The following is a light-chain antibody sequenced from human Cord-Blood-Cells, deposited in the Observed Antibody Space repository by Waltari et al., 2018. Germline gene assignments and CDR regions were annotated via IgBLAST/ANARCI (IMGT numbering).Light chain of an antibody. Sequence: AIRMTQSPSSFSASTGDRVTITCRASQGISSYLAWYQQKPGKAPKLLIYAASTLQSGVPSRFSGSGSGTDFTLTISCLQSKDFATYYCQQYYSYPPYTFGQGTKLEIK. V-gene: IGKV1-8*01. J-gene: IGKJ2*01. CDR1: QGISSY. CDR2: AAS. CDR3: QQYYSYPPYT.